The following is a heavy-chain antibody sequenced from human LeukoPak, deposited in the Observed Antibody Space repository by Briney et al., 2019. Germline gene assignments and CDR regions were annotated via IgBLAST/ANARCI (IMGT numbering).Heavy chain of an antibody. V-gene: IGHV1-18*01. CDR3: ARDGYSGYPPPGGTASFDY. CDR2: INSYNGNT. CDR1: GYTFINYG. D-gene: IGHD5-12*01. J-gene: IGHJ4*02. Sequence: ASLKVSCKASGYTFINYGVSWVRQAPGQGLEWMGWINSYNGNTNYAQNFQGRVTMTTDTSTSTAYMELRSLRSDDTAVYYCARDGYSGYPPPGGTASFDYWGQGTLVTVSS.